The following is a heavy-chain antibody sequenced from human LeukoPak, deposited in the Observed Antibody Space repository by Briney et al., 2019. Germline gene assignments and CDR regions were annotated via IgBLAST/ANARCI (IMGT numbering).Heavy chain of an antibody. Sequence: SETLSLTCTVSGGSISRYYWSWIRQPPGKGLEWIGYIYYSGSTNYNPSLKSRVTISVDTSKNQFSLKLSSVTAADTAVYYCARGHARGVGATYDYRGQGTLVTVSS. V-gene: IGHV4-59*12. CDR1: GGSISRYY. J-gene: IGHJ4*02. CDR2: IYYSGST. D-gene: IGHD1-26*01. CDR3: ARGHARGVGATYDY.